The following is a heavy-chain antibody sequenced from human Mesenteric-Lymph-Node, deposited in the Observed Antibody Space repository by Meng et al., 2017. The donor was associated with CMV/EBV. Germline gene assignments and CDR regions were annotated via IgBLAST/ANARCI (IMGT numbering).Heavy chain of an antibody. Sequence: GESLKISCAASGFTFSDYSMNWVRQAPGKGLEWVSSISSSSSYIYYADSVKGRFTISRDNAKNSLYLQMNSLRAEDTAVYYCAKPPGEKTFDAFDIWGQGTMVTVSS. D-gene: IGHD3-16*01. CDR1: GFTFSDYS. CDR2: ISSSSSYI. CDR3: AKPPGEKTFDAFDI. V-gene: IGHV3-21*01. J-gene: IGHJ3*02.